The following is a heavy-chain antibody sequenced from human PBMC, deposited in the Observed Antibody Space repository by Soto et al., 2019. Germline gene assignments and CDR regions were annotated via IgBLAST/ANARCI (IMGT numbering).Heavy chain of an antibody. V-gene: IGHV5-51*01. CDR1: GYSFANYW. J-gene: IGHJ4*02. CDR2: INPGDSDT. CDR3: ARHPGGCEGGVCHNDS. D-gene: IGHD3-3*01. Sequence: PGESLKISCKGSGYSFANYWIAWVRQMPGKGLEWMGIINPGDSDTRYSPSFEGQVTISADKSIETAYLQWISLKASDNAIYYCARHPGGCEGGVCHNDSWGQGTLVTVSS.